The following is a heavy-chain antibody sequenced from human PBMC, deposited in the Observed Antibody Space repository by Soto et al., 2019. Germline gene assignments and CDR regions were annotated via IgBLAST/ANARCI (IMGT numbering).Heavy chain of an antibody. CDR2: FDPEDGET. CDR1: GYTLTELS. Sequence: ASVKVSCKVSGYTLTELSMHWVRQAPGKGLEWMGGFDPEDGETIYAQKFQGRVTMTEDTSTDTAYMELSSLRSEDTAVYYCATSREGRDGYNYKDYYYYYGMDVWGQGTTVTVSS. D-gene: IGHD1-1*01. V-gene: IGHV1-24*01. J-gene: IGHJ6*02. CDR3: ATSREGRDGYNYKDYYYYYGMDV.